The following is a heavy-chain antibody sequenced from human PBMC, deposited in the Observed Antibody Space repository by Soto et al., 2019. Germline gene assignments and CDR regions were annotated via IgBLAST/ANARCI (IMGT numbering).Heavy chain of an antibody. CDR3: ARGIVGATIREECWFDP. CDR2: IYYSGST. J-gene: IGHJ5*02. Sequence: SETLSLTCTVSGGSISSSSYYWGWIRQPPGKGLEWIGSIYYSGSTYYNPSLKSRVTISVDTSKNQFSLKLSSVTAADTAVYYCARGIVGATIREECWFDPWGQGTLVTVSS. D-gene: IGHD1-26*01. V-gene: IGHV4-39*01. CDR1: GGSISSSSYY.